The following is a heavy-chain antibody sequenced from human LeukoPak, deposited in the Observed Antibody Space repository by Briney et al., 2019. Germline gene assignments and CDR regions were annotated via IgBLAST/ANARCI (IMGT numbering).Heavy chain of an antibody. V-gene: IGHV4-34*01. CDR1: GGSFSGYH. J-gene: IGHJ4*02. D-gene: IGHD2-2*01. CDR2: INHSGST. Sequence: SETLSLTCAVYGGSFSGYHWSWIRQPPGKGLEWIGEINHSGSTNYNPSLKSRVTISVDTSKNQFSLKLSSVTAADTAVYYCARNHRYCSSTSCYAVDYWGQGTLVTVSS. CDR3: ARNHRYCSSTSCYAVDY.